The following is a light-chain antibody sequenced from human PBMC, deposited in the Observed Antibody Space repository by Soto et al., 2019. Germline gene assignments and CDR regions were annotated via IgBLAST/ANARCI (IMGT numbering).Light chain of an antibody. J-gene: IGKJ4*01. CDR1: QSVSSSY. Sequence: EIVLTQSPGTLSLSPGERATLSCRASQSVSSSYLAWYQQKPGQAPGLLIFATSTRATGIPARFSGSGSGTEFTLTISSLQSEDFAVYYCQQYNNWPLTFGGGTKVDIK. CDR3: QQYNNWPLT. CDR2: ATS. V-gene: IGKV3-15*01.